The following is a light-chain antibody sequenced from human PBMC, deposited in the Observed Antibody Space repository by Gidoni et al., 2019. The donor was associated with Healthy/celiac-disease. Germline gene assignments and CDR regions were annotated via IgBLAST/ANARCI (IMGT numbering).Light chain of an antibody. CDR2: AAS. CDR1: QGISSY. Sequence: DIQVTQSRSSLSASVGDRVTLTCRASQGISSYLNWYQQKPGKAPKLLIYAASSLQSGVPSRFSGSGSGTDFTLTISSLQPEDFATYYCQQCYSTPPCRFGQGTKLEIK. CDR3: QQCYSTPPCR. J-gene: IGKJ2*04. V-gene: IGKV1-39*01.